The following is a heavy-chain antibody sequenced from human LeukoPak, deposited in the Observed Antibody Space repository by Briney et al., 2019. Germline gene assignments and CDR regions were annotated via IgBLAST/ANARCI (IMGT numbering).Heavy chain of an antibody. J-gene: IGHJ3*02. Sequence: SETLSLTCTVSGGSISSYYGSWIRQPPGKGLKWIGYIYYSGSTNYNPSLKSRVTISVDTSKNQFSLKLSSVTAADTAVYYCAGSYVEMATISAFDIWGQGTMVPVSS. D-gene: IGHD5-24*01. CDR3: AGSYVEMATISAFDI. CDR1: GGSISSYY. V-gene: IGHV4-59*01. CDR2: IYYSGST.